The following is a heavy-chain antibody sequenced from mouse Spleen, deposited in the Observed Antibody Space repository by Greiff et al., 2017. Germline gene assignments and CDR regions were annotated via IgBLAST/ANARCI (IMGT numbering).Heavy chain of an antibody. CDR3: ARIYYGNYRFAY. Sequence: QVQLKEPGAELVKPGASVKLSCKASGYTFTSYWMQWVKQRPGQGLEWIGEIDPSDSYTNYNQKFKGKATLTVDTSSSTAYMQLSSLTSEDSAVYYCARIYYGNYRFAYWGQGTLVTVSA. D-gene: IGHD2-1*01. V-gene: IGHV1-50*01. CDR1: GYTFTSYW. J-gene: IGHJ3*01. CDR2: IDPSDSYT.